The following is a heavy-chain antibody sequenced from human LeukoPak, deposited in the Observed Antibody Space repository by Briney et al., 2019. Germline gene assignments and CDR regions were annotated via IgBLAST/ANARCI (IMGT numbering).Heavy chain of an antibody. CDR2: ISAYNSNT. Sequence: ASVKVSCKASGYTFTNYGISWVRQAPGQGLEWMGWISAYNSNTDYTQNLQGRVTMTTDTSTSTAYMELRSLNSDDTTTYFCSPEGGIAAAEFYYSGQGTLVTVSS. CDR1: GYTFTNYG. D-gene: IGHD6-13*01. CDR3: SPEGGIAAAEFYY. V-gene: IGHV1-18*01. J-gene: IGHJ4*02.